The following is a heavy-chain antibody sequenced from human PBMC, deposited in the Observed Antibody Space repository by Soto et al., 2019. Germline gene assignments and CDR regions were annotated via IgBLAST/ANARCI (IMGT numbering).Heavy chain of an antibody. V-gene: IGHV3-23*01. J-gene: IGHJ6*02. CDR2: ISESGGST. Sequence: GGSLRLSCAASGFTFSSHAMNWVRQAPGKGLEWVSAISESGGSTYYADSVKGRFTISRDNSKNTLYLQMNSLRAEDTAIYYCAKDQGTRDNVLVPAAIFNYYGMDVWGQGTTVPVSS. CDR1: GFTFSSHA. CDR3: AKDQGTRDNVLVPAAIFNYYGMDV. D-gene: IGHD2-2*01.